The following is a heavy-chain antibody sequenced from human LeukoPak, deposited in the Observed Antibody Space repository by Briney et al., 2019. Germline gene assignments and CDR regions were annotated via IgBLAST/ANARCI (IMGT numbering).Heavy chain of an antibody. J-gene: IGHJ6*02. CDR1: GGSVSSGSYY. D-gene: IGHD6-13*01. CDR3: ARDGHRDNSSSWYSPYYYYYYGMDV. V-gene: IGHV4-61*01. CDR2: IYYSGST. Sequence: SETLSLTCTVSGGSVSSGSYYWSWIRQPPGKGLEWIGYIYYSGSTNYNPSLKSRVTISVDTSKNQFSLELSSVTAADTAVYYCARDGHRDNSSSWYSPYYYYYYGMDVWGQGTTVTVSS.